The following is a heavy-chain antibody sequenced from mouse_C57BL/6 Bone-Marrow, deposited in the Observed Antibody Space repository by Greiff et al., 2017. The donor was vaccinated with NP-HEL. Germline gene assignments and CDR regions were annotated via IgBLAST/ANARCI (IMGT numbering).Heavy chain of an antibody. D-gene: IGHD2-4*01. CDR1: GFTFSDYG. CDR2: ISSGSSTI. CDR3: ARIYYDYDYYAMDY. V-gene: IGHV5-17*01. Sequence: EVKLVESGGGLVKPGGSLKLSCAASGFTFSDYGMHWVRQAPEKGLEWVAYISSGSSTIYYADTVKGRFTISRDNAKNTLFLQMTSLRSEDPAMYYCARIYYDYDYYAMDYWGQGTSVTVSS. J-gene: IGHJ4*01.